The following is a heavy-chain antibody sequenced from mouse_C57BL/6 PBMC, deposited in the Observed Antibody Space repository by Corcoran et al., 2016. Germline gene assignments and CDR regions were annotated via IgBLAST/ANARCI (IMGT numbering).Heavy chain of an antibody. J-gene: IGHJ3*01. CDR1: GYTFTTYG. CDR3: ARDSSGYVFAY. D-gene: IGHD3-2*02. V-gene: IGHV9-3*01. CDR2: INTYSGVP. Sequence: QIQLVQSGPELKKPGETVKISCKASGYTFTTYGMSWVKQAPGKGLKWMGWINTYSGVPTYADDFKGRFAFSLETSASTAYLQINNLKIEDTATYFCARDSSGYVFAYWGQGTLVTVS.